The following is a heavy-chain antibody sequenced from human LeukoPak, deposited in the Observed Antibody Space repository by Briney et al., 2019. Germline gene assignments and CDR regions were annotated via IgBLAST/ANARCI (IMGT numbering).Heavy chain of an antibody. D-gene: IGHD6-6*01. CDR1: GYSFIRHH. CDR2: IVVGSGNT. J-gene: IGHJ4*02. Sequence: ASVKVSCKAFGYSFIRHHIHWVRQARGQRLEWIGWIVVGSGNTNYAQKFQERVTITRDMSTSTAYMELSSLRSEDTAVYYCAADNSSSDFDYWGQGTLVTVSS. CDR3: AADNSSSDFDY. V-gene: IGHV1-58*02.